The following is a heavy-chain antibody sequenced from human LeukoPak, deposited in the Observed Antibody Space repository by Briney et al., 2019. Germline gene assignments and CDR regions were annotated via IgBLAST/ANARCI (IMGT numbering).Heavy chain of an antibody. J-gene: IGHJ6*02. Sequence: GASVKVSCKVSGYTLTELSMHRVRQAPGKGLEWMGGFDPEDGETIYAQKFQGRVTMTEDTSTDTAYMELSSLRSEDTAVYYCATDPGIAVAEGYYYYGMDVWGQGTTVTVSS. V-gene: IGHV1-24*01. D-gene: IGHD6-19*01. CDR3: ATDPGIAVAEGYYYYGMDV. CDR2: FDPEDGET. CDR1: GYTLTELS.